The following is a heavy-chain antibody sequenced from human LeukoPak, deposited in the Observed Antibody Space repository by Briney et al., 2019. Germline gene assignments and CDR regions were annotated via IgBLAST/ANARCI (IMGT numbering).Heavy chain of an antibody. CDR3: ARAGYCSSTSCYRDYYYYGMDV. CDR1: GFTFSSYA. D-gene: IGHD2-2*02. Sequence: GRSLRLSCAASGFTFSSYAMHWVRQAPGKGLEWVAVISYDGSNKYYADSVKGRFTISRDNSKNTLYLQMNSLRAEDTAVYYCARAGYCSSTSCYRDYYYYGMDVWGQGTTVTVSS. J-gene: IGHJ6*02. CDR2: ISYDGSNK. V-gene: IGHV3-30*04.